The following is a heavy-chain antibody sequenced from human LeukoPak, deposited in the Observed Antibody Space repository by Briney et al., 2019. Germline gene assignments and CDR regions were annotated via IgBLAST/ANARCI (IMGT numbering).Heavy chain of an antibody. CDR3: ARPLETPDYGDYYFDY. CDR1: GYSFTSYW. J-gene: IGHJ4*02. CDR2: IYPGDSDT. D-gene: IGHD4-17*01. Sequence: GESLKISCKGSGYSFTSYWIGWVRQMPGKGLEWMGNIYPGDSDTRYSPSFQGQVTISADKSISTAYLQWSSLKASDTAMYYCARPLETPDYGDYYFDYWGQGTLVTVSS. V-gene: IGHV5-51*01.